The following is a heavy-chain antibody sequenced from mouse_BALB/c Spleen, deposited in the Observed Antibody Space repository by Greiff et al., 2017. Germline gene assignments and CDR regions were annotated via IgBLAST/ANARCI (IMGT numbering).Heavy chain of an antibody. Sequence: QVHVKQSGAELAKPGASVKMSCKASGYTFTSYWMHWVKQRPGQGLEWIGYINPSTGYTEYNQKFKDKATLTADKSSSTAYMQLSSLTSEDSAVYYCARSGGSHWYFDVWGAGTTVTVSS. CDR1: GYTFTSYW. CDR2: INPSTGYT. V-gene: IGHV1-7*01. D-gene: IGHD3-1*01. CDR3: ARSGGSHWYFDV. J-gene: IGHJ1*01.